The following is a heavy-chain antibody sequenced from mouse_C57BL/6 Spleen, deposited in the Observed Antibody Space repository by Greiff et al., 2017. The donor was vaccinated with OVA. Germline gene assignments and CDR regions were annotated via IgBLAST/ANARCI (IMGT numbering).Heavy chain of an antibody. V-gene: IGHV5-4*01. D-gene: IGHD2-3*01. J-gene: IGHJ2*01. CDR2: ISYGGSYT. CDR3: ARDEGYYDYFDY. CDR1: GFTFSSYA. Sequence: EVKLVESGGGLVKPGGSLKLSCAASGFTFSSYAMSWVRQTPEKRLEWVATISYGGSYTYYPDNLKGRFTISSDNAKNNLDLQMSHLKSEDTAMYYCARDEGYYDYFDYWGQGTTLTVSS.